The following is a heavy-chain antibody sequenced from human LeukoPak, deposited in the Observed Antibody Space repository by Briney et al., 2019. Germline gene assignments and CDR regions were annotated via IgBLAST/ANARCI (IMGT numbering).Heavy chain of an antibody. CDR3: ARLGFCTSNTCNAFDY. D-gene: IGHD2-2*01. CDR1: GYSFNNYW. J-gene: IGHJ4*02. Sequence: GESLKISCKGSGYSFNNYWIGWVRQMPGKGLEWMGIIYPGDSDTRYGPSFQGQVTISADKSISTAYLQWSSLKASDTAMYHCARLGFCTSNTCNAFDYWGQGTLVTVSS. CDR2: IYPGDSDT. V-gene: IGHV5-51*01.